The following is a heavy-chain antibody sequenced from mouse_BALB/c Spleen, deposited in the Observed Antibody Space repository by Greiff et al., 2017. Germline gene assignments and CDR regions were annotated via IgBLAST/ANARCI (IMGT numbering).Heavy chain of an antibody. CDR3: ARDYYRYDDYAMDY. V-gene: IGHV1S29*02. D-gene: IGHD2-14*01. CDR2: IYPYNGGT. J-gene: IGHJ4*01. CDR1: GYTFTDYN. Sequence: EVQLQQSGPELVKPGASVKISCKASGYTFTDYNMHWVKQSHGKSIEWIGYIYPYNGGTGYNQKFKSKATLTVDNSSSTAYMELRSLTSEDSAVYYCARDYYRYDDYAMDYWGQGTSVTVSS.